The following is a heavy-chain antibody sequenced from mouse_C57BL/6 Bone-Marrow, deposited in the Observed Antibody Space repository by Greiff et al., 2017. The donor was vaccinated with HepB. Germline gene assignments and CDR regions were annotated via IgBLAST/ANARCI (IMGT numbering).Heavy chain of an antibody. CDR2: IEPADSYT. D-gene: IGHD1-1*01. CDR3: ARTSVVSY. CDR1: GYTFTSYW. J-gene: IGHJ3*01. V-gene: IGHV1-59*01. Sequence: VQLQQPGAELVRPGTSVKLSCKASGYTFTSYWMHWVKQRPGQGLEWIGVIEPADSYTNYNQKFQGKAILTVDTSSSTAYMQRSSMASEDSAVYYCARTSVVSYWGKRALVTASA.